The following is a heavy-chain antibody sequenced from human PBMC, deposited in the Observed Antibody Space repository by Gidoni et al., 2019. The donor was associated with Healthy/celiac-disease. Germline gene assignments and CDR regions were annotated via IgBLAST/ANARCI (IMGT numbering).Heavy chain of an antibody. CDR3: AGWSVYYDSSGYLDY. J-gene: IGHJ4*02. CDR1: GGSIRSYY. D-gene: IGHD3-22*01. CDR2: IYTSGST. Sequence: QVQLQESGPGLVKPSETLSLTCTVSGGSIRSYYWSWIRQPAGKGLEWIGRIYTSGSTNYNPSLKSRVTMSVDTSKNQFSLKLSSVTAADTAVYYCAGWSVYYDSSGYLDYWGQGTLVTVSS. V-gene: IGHV4-4*07.